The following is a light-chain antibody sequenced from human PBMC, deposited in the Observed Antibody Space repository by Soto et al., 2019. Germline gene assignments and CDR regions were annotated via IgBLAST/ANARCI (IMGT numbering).Light chain of an antibody. CDR1: SSDVGGYNY. J-gene: IGLJ3*02. Sequence: QSALTQPPSASGSPGQSVAISCTGTSSDVGGYNYVSWYQHHPGKAPKLMIYEVSRRPSGVSDRFSGSKSGNTASLTVSGLQAEDEADYYCSSYSGSSNWEFGGGTKLTVL. CDR2: EVS. V-gene: IGLV2-8*01. CDR3: SSYSGSSNWE.